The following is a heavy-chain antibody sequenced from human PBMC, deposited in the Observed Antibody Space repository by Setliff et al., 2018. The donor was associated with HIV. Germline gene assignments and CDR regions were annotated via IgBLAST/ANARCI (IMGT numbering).Heavy chain of an antibody. J-gene: IGHJ4*02. Sequence: PGGSLRLSCAASGFTFSNFAMHWVRQVPGKGLEWVAVISYDGSNKYYADSVKGRFTISRDNSKNTLYLQMNSLRPEDTAVYYCSSSSSDSDFDYWGQGTLVTVSS. D-gene: IGHD6-6*01. CDR2: ISYDGSNK. CDR3: SSSSSDSDFDY. CDR1: GFTFSNFA. V-gene: IGHV3-30*04.